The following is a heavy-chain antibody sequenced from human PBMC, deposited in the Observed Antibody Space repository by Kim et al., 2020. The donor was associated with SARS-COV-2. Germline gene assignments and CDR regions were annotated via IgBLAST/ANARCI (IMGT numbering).Heavy chain of an antibody. D-gene: IGHD3-10*01. V-gene: IGHV1-69*02. CDR3: ASSWGSGSYYRGGSLNYGMDV. CDR1: GGTFSSYT. J-gene: IGHJ6*02. Sequence: SVKVSCKASGGTFSSYTISWVRQAPGQGLEWMGRIIPILGIANYAQKFQGRVTITADKSTSTAYMELSSLRSEDTAVYYCASSWGSGSYYRGGSLNYGMDVWGQGTTVTVSS. CDR2: IIPILGIA.